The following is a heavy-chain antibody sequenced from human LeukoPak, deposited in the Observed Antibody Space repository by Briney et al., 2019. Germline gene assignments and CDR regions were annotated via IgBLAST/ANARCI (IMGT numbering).Heavy chain of an antibody. CDR2: IYHSGST. CDR1: GGSISSGGYS. V-gene: IGHV4-30-2*01. J-gene: IGHJ4*02. CDR3: ARVVRGGAYFDY. Sequence: PSQTLSLTCAVSGGSISSGGYSWSWIRQPPGKGLEWIGYIYHSGSTYSNPSLKSRVTISVDRSKNQFSLKLSSVTAADTAVYYCARVVRGGAYFDYWGQGTLITVSS. D-gene: IGHD3-16*01.